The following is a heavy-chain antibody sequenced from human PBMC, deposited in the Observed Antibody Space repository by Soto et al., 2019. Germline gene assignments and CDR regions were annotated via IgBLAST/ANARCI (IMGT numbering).Heavy chain of an antibody. Sequence: SETLSLTCAVSGDSISSSSYYWAWIRQPPGKGLEWIGSIHYRANSYYSPSLKSRITISVDTSKNQISLRLSSVTAEDSASYYCAKEDTSSGSLDYWGQGALVTVSS. CDR3: AKEDTSSGSLDY. J-gene: IGHJ4*02. D-gene: IGHD6-19*01. CDR1: GDSISSSSYY. CDR2: IHYRANS. V-gene: IGHV4-39*07.